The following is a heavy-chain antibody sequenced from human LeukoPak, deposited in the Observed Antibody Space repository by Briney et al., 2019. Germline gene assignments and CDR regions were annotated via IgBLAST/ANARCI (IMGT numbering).Heavy chain of an antibody. Sequence: GSLRLSCGASGFTFSSYSMNWVRQAPGKGLEWVSSISSSSSYINYADSVKGRFTISRDNAKNSLYLQMNSLRDEDTAVYYCALSSSWYNWFDPWGQGTLVTVSS. D-gene: IGHD6-13*01. CDR3: ALSSSWYNWFDP. V-gene: IGHV3-21*01. J-gene: IGHJ5*02. CDR2: ISSSSSYI. CDR1: GFTFSSYS.